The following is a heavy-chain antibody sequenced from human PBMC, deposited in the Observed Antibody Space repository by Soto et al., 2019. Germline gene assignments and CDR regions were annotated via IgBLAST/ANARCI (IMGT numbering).Heavy chain of an antibody. J-gene: IGHJ6*02. Sequence: QVQLQESGPGLVKPSETLSLTCTVSSGSISSYYLTWIRQPPGKGLEWIGYIYYNGRTNYNPSLKIRVTISLDTSKNQFSLNLSSVTAADTAVYYCARGAEWFWGRMDVWGQGTTVTVSS. V-gene: IGHV4-59*01. D-gene: IGHD3-10*01. CDR2: IYYNGRT. CDR1: SGSISSYY. CDR3: ARGAEWFWGRMDV.